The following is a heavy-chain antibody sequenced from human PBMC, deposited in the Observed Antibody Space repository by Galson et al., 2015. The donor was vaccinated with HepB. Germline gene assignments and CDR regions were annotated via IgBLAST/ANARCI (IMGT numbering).Heavy chain of an antibody. J-gene: IGHJ6*03. V-gene: IGHV3-30*03. CDR1: GFTFSNYG. CDR3: ARAQYYYDRNGYYSYYMDV. CDR2: ILYDGSHQ. D-gene: IGHD3-22*01. Sequence: SLRLSCAASGFTFSNYGMHWVRQAPGKGLEWVAVILYDGSHQYYGDSVEGRFIVSRDNSKNTLYLQLNSLRDGDTAVFYCARAQYYYDRNGYYSYYMDVWGKGTAVTVSS.